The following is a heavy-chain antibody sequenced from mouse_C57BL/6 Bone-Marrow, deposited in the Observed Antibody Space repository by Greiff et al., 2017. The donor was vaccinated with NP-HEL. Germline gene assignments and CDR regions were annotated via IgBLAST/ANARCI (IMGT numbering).Heavy chain of an antibody. CDR3: ARSDYGKNYYAMDY. Sequence: EVKLMESGPELVKPGASVKISCKASGYSFTGYYMNWVKQSPEKSLEWIGEINPSTGGTTYNQKFKAKATLTVDKSSSTAYMQLKSLTSEDSAVYYCARSDYGKNYYAMDYWGQGTSVTVSS. J-gene: IGHJ4*01. CDR2: INPSTGGT. D-gene: IGHD2-1*01. CDR1: GYSFTGYY. V-gene: IGHV1-42*01.